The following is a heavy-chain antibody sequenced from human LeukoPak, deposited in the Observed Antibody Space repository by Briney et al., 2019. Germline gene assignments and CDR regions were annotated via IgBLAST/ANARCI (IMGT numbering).Heavy chain of an antibody. J-gene: IGHJ3*02. CDR2: IYSGGST. CDR3: ARVLEVVITKGAFDI. CDR1: GFTVSSNY. D-gene: IGHD3-3*01. V-gene: IGHV3-53*01. Sequence: GGSLRLSCAASGFTVSSNYMSWVRQAPGKGLEWVSVIYSGGSTYYADSVKGRFTISRDNSKNTLYLQMNSLRAKDTAVYYCARVLEVVITKGAFDIWGQGTMVTVSS.